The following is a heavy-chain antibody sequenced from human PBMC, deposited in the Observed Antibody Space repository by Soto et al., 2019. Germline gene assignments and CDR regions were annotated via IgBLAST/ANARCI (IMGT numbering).Heavy chain of an antibody. CDR3: ASSRGYCSSTSCYRWFDP. D-gene: IGHD2-2*01. CDR1: GGTFSSYA. CDR2: IIPIFGTA. J-gene: IGHJ5*02. Sequence: QVQLVQSGAEVKKPGSSVKVSCTASGGTFSSYAISWVRQAPGQGLEWMGGIIPIFGTANYAQNFQGRVTITADKSTSTAYMELSSLRSEDTAVYYCASSRGYCSSTSCYRWFDPWGQRTLVTVSS. V-gene: IGHV1-69*06.